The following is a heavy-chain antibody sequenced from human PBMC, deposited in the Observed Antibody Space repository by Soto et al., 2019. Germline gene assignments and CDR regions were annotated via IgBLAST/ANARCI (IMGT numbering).Heavy chain of an antibody. V-gene: IGHV4-34*01. Sequence: SETLSLTCGVYGGSFSGYFWSWIRQPPGKGLEWIGEINDSGGPSYNPSLKSRVTISVDMSKNQFSLRLSSVTAADTAMYYCTTGLYNNSPRFWGQVTLVPVSS. D-gene: IGHD3-10*01. CDR1: GGSFSGYF. CDR2: INDSGGP. CDR3: TTGLYNNSPRF. J-gene: IGHJ4*02.